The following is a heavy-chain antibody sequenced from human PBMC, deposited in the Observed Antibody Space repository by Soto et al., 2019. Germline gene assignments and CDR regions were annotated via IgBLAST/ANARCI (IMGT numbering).Heavy chain of an antibody. D-gene: IGHD4-17*01. V-gene: IGHV3-13*01. Sequence: ESGGGLVQPGGSLRLSCAASGFTFSSYDMHWVRQATGKGLEWVSAIGTAGDTYYPGSVKGRFTISRENAKNSLYLQMNSLRAGDTAVYYCARAAYGDYPFDYWGQGTLVTVSS. J-gene: IGHJ4*02. CDR1: GFTFSSYD. CDR2: IGTAGDT. CDR3: ARAAYGDYPFDY.